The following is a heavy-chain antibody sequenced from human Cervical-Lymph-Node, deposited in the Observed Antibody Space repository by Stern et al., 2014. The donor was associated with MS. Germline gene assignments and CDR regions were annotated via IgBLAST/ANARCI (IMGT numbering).Heavy chain of an antibody. V-gene: IGHV1-46*03. Sequence: VQLEESGAEVKKPGASVQVSCKASEYTFTYFFMHWIRQAPGQGLEWMGVINPSGGFTTYAQRFQGRLTMTRDTSTSTVFMKLSSLTSEDTAVYYCASARNTAFDIWGQGTSVIVSS. CDR2: INPSGGFT. CDR3: ASARNTAFDI. J-gene: IGHJ3*02. CDR1: EYTFTYFF.